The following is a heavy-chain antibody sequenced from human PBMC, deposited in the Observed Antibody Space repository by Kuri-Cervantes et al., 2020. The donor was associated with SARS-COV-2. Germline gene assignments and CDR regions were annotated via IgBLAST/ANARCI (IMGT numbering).Heavy chain of an antibody. J-gene: IGHJ3*02. Sequence: SVKVSCKASGGTFSSYAISWVRQAPGQGLEWMGGIIPILGTANYAQKFQGRVTITADKSTSTAYMELSSLRSEDTAVYYCARDTNCSGGSCYIADAFDIWGQGTMVTVSS. CDR3: ARDTNCSGGSCYIADAFDI. D-gene: IGHD2-15*01. CDR1: GGTFSSYA. CDR2: IIPILGTA. V-gene: IGHV1-69*10.